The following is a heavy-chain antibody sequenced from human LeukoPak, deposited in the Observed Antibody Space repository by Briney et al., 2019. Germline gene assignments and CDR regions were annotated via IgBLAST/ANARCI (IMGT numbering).Heavy chain of an antibody. CDR3: ERDQAAANDY. D-gene: IGHD6-13*01. J-gene: IGHJ4*02. CDR2: ISYDGSNK. CDR1: GFTFSSYA. Sequence: GGSLRLSCAASGFTFSSYAMHWVRQAPGKGLEWVAVISYDGSNKYYADSVKGRFTISRDNSKNTLYLQMNSLRAEDTAVYYCERDQAAANDYWGQGTLVTVSS. V-gene: IGHV3-30-3*01.